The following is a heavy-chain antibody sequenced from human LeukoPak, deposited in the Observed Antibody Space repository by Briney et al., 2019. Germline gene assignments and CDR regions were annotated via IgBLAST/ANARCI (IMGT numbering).Heavy chain of an antibody. D-gene: IGHD3-3*01. CDR1: GFASSRYA. Sequence: GGSLKLSCVASGFASSRYAMGWVRQAPGKGLEWVSGISGSSSHTADAESVKGRFTISRDNFRNTLYLQMHSLRADDTAVYYCTKESDYSNAAPEWGFDSWGQGTLVTVSS. V-gene: IGHV3-23*01. CDR3: TKESDYSNAAPEWGFDS. J-gene: IGHJ4*02. CDR2: ISGSSSHT.